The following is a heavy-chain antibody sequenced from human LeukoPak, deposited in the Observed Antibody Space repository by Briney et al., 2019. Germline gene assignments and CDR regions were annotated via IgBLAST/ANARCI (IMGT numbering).Heavy chain of an antibody. D-gene: IGHD6-19*01. CDR3: ARHGVAVDDNAWFDP. CDR2: VYCNGDT. V-gene: IGHV4-39*01. Sequence: SETLSLTCSVSGGSISRNSDCYYWAWVRQPPGKGLEWIGSVYCNGDTYYHPSLKSRVSISLDTSKNQFSLKLSSVTAADTALFYCARHGVAVDDNAWFDPWGQGILVTVSS. J-gene: IGHJ5*02. CDR1: GGSISRNSDCYY.